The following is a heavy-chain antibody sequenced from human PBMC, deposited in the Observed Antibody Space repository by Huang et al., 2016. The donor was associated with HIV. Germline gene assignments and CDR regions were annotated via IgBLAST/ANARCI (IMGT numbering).Heavy chain of an antibody. CDR2: IFPDYSDT. J-gene: IGHJ4*02. CDR1: GYSFSSYW. D-gene: IGHD6-6*01. V-gene: IGHV5-51*01. Sequence: VQLVQSGAEVKKPGESLKISCKGSGYSFSSYWIAWVRQMPGKGLEWMGIIFPDYSDTTYSPSVEGQVTISADKSIGTADLQWSSLKASDTAMYYCARRFSSSSGYFDYWGQGSLVTVSS. CDR3: ARRFSSSSGYFDY.